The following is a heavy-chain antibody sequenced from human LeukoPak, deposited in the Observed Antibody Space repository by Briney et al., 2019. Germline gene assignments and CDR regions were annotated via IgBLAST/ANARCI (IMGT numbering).Heavy chain of an antibody. D-gene: IGHD3-22*01. J-gene: IGHJ1*01. CDR1: GYRFSSNW. CDR2: IYPGDSDT. CDR3: ARSDSSGPARGIQY. V-gene: IGHV5-51*01. Sequence: GESLKISCKGSGYRFSSNWIAWVRQMPGKGLEWMGVIYPGDSDTRYSPSFQGQVTFSADKSINTAYLQWSNLKASDTAMYYCARSDSSGPARGIQYWGQGTLVTVSS.